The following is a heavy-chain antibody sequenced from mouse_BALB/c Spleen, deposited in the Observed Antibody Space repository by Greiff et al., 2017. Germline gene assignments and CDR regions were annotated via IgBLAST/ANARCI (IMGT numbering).Heavy chain of an antibody. CDR1: GYTFTNYW. Sequence: QVQLQQSGAELVRPGTSVKMSCKAAGYTFTNYWIGWVKQRPGHGLEWIGEILPGSGSTNYNEKFKGKATFTADTSSNTAYMQLSSLTSEDSAVYYCARGYYGNYWYFDVWGAGTTVTVSS. V-gene: IGHV1-63*02. J-gene: IGHJ1*01. D-gene: IGHD2-1*01. CDR2: ILPGSGST. CDR3: ARGYYGNYWYFDV.